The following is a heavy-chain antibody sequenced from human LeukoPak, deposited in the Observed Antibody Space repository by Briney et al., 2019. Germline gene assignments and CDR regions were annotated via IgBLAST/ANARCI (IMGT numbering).Heavy chain of an antibody. CDR3: ARDLGDILTGFDY. CDR2: ISSSSSYI. D-gene: IGHD3-9*01. CDR1: GFTFSSYS. J-gene: IGHJ4*02. V-gene: IGHV3-21*01. Sequence: GGSLRLSCAASGFTFSSYSMNWVRQAPGKGLEWVSSISSSSSYIYYADSVKGRFTISRDNAKNSLYLQMNSLRAEDTAVYYYARDLGDILTGFDYWGQGTLVTVSS.